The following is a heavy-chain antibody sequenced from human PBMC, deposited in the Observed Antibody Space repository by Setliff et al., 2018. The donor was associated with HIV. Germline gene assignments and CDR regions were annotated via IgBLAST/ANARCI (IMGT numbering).Heavy chain of an antibody. CDR2: INPNSGGT. CDR3: ARDRYYDSSGYYWFDAFDI. Sequence: ASVKVSCKASGYTFTGYHMHWVRQAPGQGLEWMGWINPNSGGTNYAQKFQGRVTMTRDTSISTAYMELSRLRSDDTAVYYRARDRYYDSSGYYWFDAFDIWGQGTMVTVSS. V-gene: IGHV1-2*02. D-gene: IGHD3-22*01. J-gene: IGHJ3*02. CDR1: GYTFTGYH.